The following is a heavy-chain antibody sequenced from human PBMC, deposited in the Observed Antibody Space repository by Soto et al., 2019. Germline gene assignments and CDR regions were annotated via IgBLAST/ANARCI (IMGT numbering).Heavy chain of an antibody. Sequence: GGSLRLSCAASVFTFSSSGIHWVRQAPGKGLEWVAFISYDGSHKYADSVKGRFTVSRDNSKNTLYLQMNSLRAEDTAVYYCAKETRYYDSSCYLDYWGQGTLITVSS. CDR3: AKETRYYDSSCYLDY. D-gene: IGHD3-22*01. CDR1: VFTFSSSG. J-gene: IGHJ4*02. CDR2: ISYDGSHK. V-gene: IGHV3-30*18.